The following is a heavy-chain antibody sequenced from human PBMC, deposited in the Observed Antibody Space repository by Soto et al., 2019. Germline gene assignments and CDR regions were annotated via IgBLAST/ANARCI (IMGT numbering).Heavy chain of an antibody. V-gene: IGHV3-74*01. CDR3: AREAEQWLAHHFDY. CDR2: INSDGSST. CDR1: GFTFSSYW. J-gene: IGHJ4*02. D-gene: IGHD6-19*01. Sequence: SLRLSCAASGFTFSSYWMHWVRQAPGKGLVWVSRINSDGSSTSYADSVKGRFTISRDNAKNTLYLQMNSLRAEDTAVYYCAREAEQWLAHHFDYWGQGTLVTVSS.